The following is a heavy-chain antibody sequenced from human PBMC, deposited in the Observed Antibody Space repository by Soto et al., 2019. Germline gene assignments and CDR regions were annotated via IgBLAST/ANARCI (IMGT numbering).Heavy chain of an antibody. CDR3: AADTFGRYSSGL. CDR1: GITFISCS. Sequence: SVKSSYQASGITFISCSLRYVRQDRGQRLEWIGWIVVGSGNTNYAQKFQERVTITRDMSTSTDYMKLSSLRSEDTAVYYCAADTFGRYSSGLWGQGTLVTVSS. CDR2: IVVGSGNT. D-gene: IGHD6-19*01. J-gene: IGHJ4*02. V-gene: IGHV1-58*01.